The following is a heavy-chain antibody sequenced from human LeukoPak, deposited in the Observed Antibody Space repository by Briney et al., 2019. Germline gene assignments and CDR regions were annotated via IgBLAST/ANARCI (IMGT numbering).Heavy chain of an antibody. CDR1: GGSFSDYL. V-gene: IGHV4-34*01. CDR3: ARGKRVWFGELMTSFSYFYIDV. CDR2: INQGGRT. J-gene: IGHJ6*03. D-gene: IGHD3-10*01. Sequence: PSETLSLTCAVNGGSFSDYLWTWIRQSPGKGLEWIGEINQGGRTNFNPSLKSRVTISADRSKYHFSLTLRSVIAADTAVYYCARGKRVWFGELMTSFSYFYIDVWGRGTTVIVSS.